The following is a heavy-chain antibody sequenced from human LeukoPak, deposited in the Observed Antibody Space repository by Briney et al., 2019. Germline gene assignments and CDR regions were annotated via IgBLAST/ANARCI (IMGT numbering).Heavy chain of an antibody. D-gene: IGHD3-22*01. Sequence: GGSLRLSCAASGFTFSSYGIHWVRQAPGKGLEWVAVISYDGSNKYYADSVKGRFTISRDNSKNTLYLQMNSLRAEDTAVYYCAKTEYYYDSSGYFSHWGQGTLVTVSS. J-gene: IGHJ4*02. CDR3: AKTEYYYDSSGYFSH. CDR1: GFTFSSYG. CDR2: ISYDGSNK. V-gene: IGHV3-30*18.